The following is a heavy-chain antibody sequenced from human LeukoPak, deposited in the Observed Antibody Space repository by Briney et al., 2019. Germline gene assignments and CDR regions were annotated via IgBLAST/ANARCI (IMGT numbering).Heavy chain of an antibody. CDR3: ARDSYGFDY. D-gene: IGHD4-17*01. J-gene: IGHJ4*02. V-gene: IGHV3-33*01. CDR2: IWYDGSNK. CDR1: GYTFTSYY. Sequence: SCKASGYTFTSYYMHWVRQAPGKGLEWVAVIWYDGSNKYYADSVQGRFTISRDNSKNTLYLQMNSLRAEDTAVYYCARDSYGFDYWGQGTLVTVSS.